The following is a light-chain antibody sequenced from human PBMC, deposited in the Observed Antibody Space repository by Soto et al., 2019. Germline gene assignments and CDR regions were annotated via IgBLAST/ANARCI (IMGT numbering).Light chain of an antibody. CDR1: QNVEGY. CDR3: QQRKTWPPIT. Sequence: EIELTQSPATLSLSPGDRATLSCRASQNVEGYLAWYQQKPGQAPRLLIYDASNRATGIPARFSGSGSGTAFTLTISSLEPEDFAVYYCQQRKTWPPITFGQGTRLEIK. J-gene: IGKJ5*01. V-gene: IGKV3-11*01. CDR2: DAS.